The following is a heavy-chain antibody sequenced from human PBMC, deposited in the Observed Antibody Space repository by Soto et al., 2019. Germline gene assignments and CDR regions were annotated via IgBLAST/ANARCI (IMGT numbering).Heavy chain of an antibody. CDR2: IKLDGSEK. CDR1: GFPFSSYW. CDR3: VRGGYYFND. D-gene: IGHD3-22*01. J-gene: IGHJ4*02. Sequence: GSLRLSCAASGFPFSSYWMSWVRQAPGKGLEWVANIKLDGSEKYYVDSVKGRFTISRDNAKTSLYLQMNSLRAEDTALYYCVRGGYYFNDWGQGTLVTVSS. V-gene: IGHV3-7*01.